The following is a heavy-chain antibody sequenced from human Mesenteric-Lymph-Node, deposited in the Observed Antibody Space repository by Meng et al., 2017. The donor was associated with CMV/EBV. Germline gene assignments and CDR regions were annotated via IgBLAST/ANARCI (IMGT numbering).Heavy chain of an antibody. Sequence: SETLSLTCTVSGGSISSYSWSWIRQPPGKGLEWIGHIYYSGSTNYNPSLKSRVTISVDTSKNQLSLKLSSVTAADTAVYYCARSSPPYYYGMDVWGQGTTVTVSS. V-gene: IGHV4-59*01. CDR1: GGSISSYS. CDR2: IYYSGST. J-gene: IGHJ6*02. CDR3: ARSSPPYYYGMDV.